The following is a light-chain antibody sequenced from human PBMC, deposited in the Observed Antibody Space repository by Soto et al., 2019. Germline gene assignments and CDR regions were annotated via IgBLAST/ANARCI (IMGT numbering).Light chain of an antibody. CDR2: GAS. CDR1: QSVDSKY. Sequence: EIVLTQSPGTLSLSPGERATLSCRASQSVDSKYLAWYQQKSGQAPRFLIYGASSRATGIPDRFSGSGSGTDFTLTISRLEPGDFAVYYCQQYGSSPTFGQGTKVEIK. J-gene: IGKJ1*01. CDR3: QQYGSSPT. V-gene: IGKV3-20*01.